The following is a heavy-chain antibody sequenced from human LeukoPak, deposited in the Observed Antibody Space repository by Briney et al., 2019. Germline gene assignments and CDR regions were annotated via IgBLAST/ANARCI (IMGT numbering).Heavy chain of an antibody. V-gene: IGHV4-39*01. CDR3: ARPAYDSSGYYDPDDAFDI. D-gene: IGHD3-22*01. CDR1: GGSISSSSYY. Sequence: SETLSLTCTVSGGSISSSSYYWGWIRQPPGKGLEWIGSIYYSGSTYYNPSLKSRVTISVDTSKNQSSLTLSSVTAADTAVYYGARPAYDSSGYYDPDDAFDIWGQGTRVTVSS. CDR2: IYYSGST. J-gene: IGHJ3*02.